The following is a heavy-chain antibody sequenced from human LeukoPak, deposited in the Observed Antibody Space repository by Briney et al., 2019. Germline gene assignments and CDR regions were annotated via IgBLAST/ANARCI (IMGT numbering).Heavy chain of an antibody. V-gene: IGHV4-61*02. D-gene: IGHD5-18*01. CDR1: GGSISSGSYY. J-gene: IGHJ4*02. CDR2: IYTSGST. Sequence: SETLPLTCTVSGGSISSGSYYWSWIRQPAGKGLEWIGRIYTSGSTNYNPSLKSRVTISVDTSKNQFSLKLSSVTAADTAVYYCAREADTAMVPRVDYWGQGTLVTVSS. CDR3: AREADTAMVPRVDY.